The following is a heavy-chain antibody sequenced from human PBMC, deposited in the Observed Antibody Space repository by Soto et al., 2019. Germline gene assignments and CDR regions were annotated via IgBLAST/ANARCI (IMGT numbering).Heavy chain of an antibody. CDR3: AKDTYYYDSSGYWPGGMDV. D-gene: IGHD3-22*01. J-gene: IGHJ6*02. Sequence: PGGSLRLSCAASGFTFSGFSMNWVRQAPGKGLEWVSAISGSGGSTYYADSVKGRFTISRDNSKNTLYLQMNSLRAEDTAVYYCAKDTYYYDSSGYWPGGMDVWGQGTTVTVSS. V-gene: IGHV3-23*01. CDR2: ISGSGGST. CDR1: GFTFSGFS.